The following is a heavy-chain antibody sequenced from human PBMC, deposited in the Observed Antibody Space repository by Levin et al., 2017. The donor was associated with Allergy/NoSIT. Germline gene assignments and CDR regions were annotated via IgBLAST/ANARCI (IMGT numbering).Heavy chain of an antibody. CDR1: GFTFSSYS. V-gene: IGHV3-48*02. Sequence: GGSLRLSCAASGFTFSSYSMNWVRQAPGKGLEWVSYISSSSSTIYYADSVKGRFTISRDNAKNSLYLQMNSLRDEDTAVYYCARRHDDYIWGTLALLDYWGQGTLVTVSS. J-gene: IGHJ4*02. D-gene: IGHD3-16*01. CDR2: ISSSSSTI. CDR3: ARRHDDYIWGTLALLDY.